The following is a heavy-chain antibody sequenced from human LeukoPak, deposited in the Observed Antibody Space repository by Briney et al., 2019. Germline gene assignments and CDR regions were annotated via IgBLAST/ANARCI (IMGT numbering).Heavy chain of an antibody. Sequence: ASVKVSCKASGYTFTSYDINWVRQATGQGLEWMGWMNPNSGNTGYAQKFQGRVTMTRDTSISTAYMELSRLRSDDTAVYYCARDKVTTNLDYYYMDVWGKGTTVTVSS. CDR3: ARDKVTTNLDYYYMDV. V-gene: IGHV1-8*01. CDR1: GYTFTSYD. CDR2: MNPNSGNT. J-gene: IGHJ6*03. D-gene: IGHD4-11*01.